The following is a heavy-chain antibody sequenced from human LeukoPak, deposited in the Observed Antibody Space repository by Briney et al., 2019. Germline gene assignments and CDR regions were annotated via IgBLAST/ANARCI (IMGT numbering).Heavy chain of an antibody. D-gene: IGHD6-19*01. CDR2: ISWNSGSI. V-gene: IGHV3-9*01. CDR1: GFTFDDYA. CDR3: AKAQGRAIAVAVNY. Sequence: HTGRSLRLSCAASGFTFDDYAMLWVRPAPGKGLEWVSGISWNSGSIGYADSVKGRFTISRDNAKNSLYLQMNSLRAEDTALYYCAKAQGRAIAVAVNYWGQGTLVTVSS. J-gene: IGHJ4*02.